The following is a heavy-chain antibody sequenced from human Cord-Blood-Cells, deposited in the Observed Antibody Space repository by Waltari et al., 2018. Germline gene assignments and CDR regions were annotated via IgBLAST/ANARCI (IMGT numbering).Heavy chain of an antibody. D-gene: IGHD3-16*01. V-gene: IGHV3-64*01. CDR1: GFTFSSYA. CDR3: ARGDGGFDY. CDR2: ISSNGGST. J-gene: IGHJ4*02. Sequence: EVRLVESGGGLVQPGGSLRLSCAASGFTFSSYAMHWVRQAPGKGLEYVSAISSNGGSTYYANSVKGRFTISRDNSKNTLYLQMGSLRAEDMAVYYCARGDGGFDYWGQGTLVTVSS.